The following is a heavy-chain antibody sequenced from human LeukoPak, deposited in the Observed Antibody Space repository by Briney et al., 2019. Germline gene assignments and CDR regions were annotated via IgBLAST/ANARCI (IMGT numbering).Heavy chain of an antibody. D-gene: IGHD3-10*01. V-gene: IGHV3-30*18. J-gene: IGHJ4*02. Sequence: GGSLRLSCAASGFTFSSYGMHWVRQAPGKGLEWVAVISYDGSNKYYADSVKGRFTISRDNSKNTLYLQMNSLRAEDTAVYYCAKVVGTSDPFDYWGQGTLVTVSS. CDR1: GFTFSSYG. CDR2: ISYDGSNK. CDR3: AKVVGTSDPFDY.